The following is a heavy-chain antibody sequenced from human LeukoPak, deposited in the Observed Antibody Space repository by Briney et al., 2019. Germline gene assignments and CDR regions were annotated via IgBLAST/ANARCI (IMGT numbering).Heavy chain of an antibody. CDR2: IKEDGNED. CDR3: TRCDRGYAESLY. CDR1: GFSFKEHW. V-gene: IGHV3-7*02. J-gene: IGHJ4*02. Sequence: GGSLRLSCTVSGFSFKEHWLGWVRQAPGKGLEWVGNIKEDGNEDYYVDSVEGRFVIFRDNAKNSLYLQMHSLRAEDTAVYYCTRCDRGYAESLYWGRGTLVTVSS. D-gene: IGHD5-12*01.